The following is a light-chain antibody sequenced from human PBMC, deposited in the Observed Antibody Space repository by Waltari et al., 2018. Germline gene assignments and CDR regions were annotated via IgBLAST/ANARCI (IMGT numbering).Light chain of an antibody. V-gene: IGKV1-39*01. J-gene: IGKJ1*01. CDR1: QSISSY. CDR2: AAS. Sequence: DIQMTQSLSSLSASVGDRVTITCRASQSISSYLNWYQQKPGKAPKLLIYAASSLQSVVPSRFSGSGSGTDFTLTISSLQPEDFATYYCQQSYSTPRTFGQGTKVEIK. CDR3: QQSYSTPRT.